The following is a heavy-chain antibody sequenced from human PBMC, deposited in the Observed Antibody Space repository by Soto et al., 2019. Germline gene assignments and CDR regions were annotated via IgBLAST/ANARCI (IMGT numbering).Heavy chain of an antibody. V-gene: IGHV1-8*01. CDR1: GYTFTGYD. CDR3: AREMNMYGMDV. J-gene: IGHJ6*02. Sequence: QVQLVQSGAEVKKPGASVKVACKACGYTFTGYDINWVRQASGQGLEWMGWMNPNSGNTVYAQKFQGRVTMTRNTSISTAYMELSSLRSEDTAVYYCAREMNMYGMDVWGQGTTVTVSS. CDR2: MNPNSGNT.